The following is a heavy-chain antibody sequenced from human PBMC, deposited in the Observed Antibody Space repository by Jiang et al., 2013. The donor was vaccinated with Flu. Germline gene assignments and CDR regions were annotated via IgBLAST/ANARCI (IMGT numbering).Heavy chain of an antibody. CDR3: ARDNYDFWSGSYGMDV. D-gene: IGHD3-3*01. Sequence: QSGSELKRPGASVKVSCKASGYTFTSYAMNWVRQAPGQGLEWMGWINTNTGNPTYAQGFTGRFVFSLDTSVSTAYLQICSLKAEDTAVYYCARDNYDFWSGSYGMDVWGQGTTVTVSS. V-gene: IGHV7-4-1*01. CDR2: INTNTGNP. J-gene: IGHJ6*02. CDR1: GYTFTSYA.